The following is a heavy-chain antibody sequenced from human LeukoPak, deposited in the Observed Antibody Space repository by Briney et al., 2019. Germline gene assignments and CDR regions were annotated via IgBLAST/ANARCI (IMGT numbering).Heavy chain of an antibody. CDR2: ISSSSDYI. CDR3: ASLMSSDFDY. J-gene: IGHJ4*02. V-gene: IGHV3-21*01. D-gene: IGHD6-19*01. Sequence: TGGSLRLSCVASGFTFSTYSMNWVRQAPGKGLEWVSSISSSSDYIYYADSVKGRFTISRDNAKNSVFLQMNSLRAEDTAVYYCASLMSSDFDYWGQGTLVTVSS. CDR1: GFTFSTYS.